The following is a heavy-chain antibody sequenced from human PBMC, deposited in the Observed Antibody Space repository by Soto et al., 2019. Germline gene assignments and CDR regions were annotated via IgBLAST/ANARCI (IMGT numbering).Heavy chain of an antibody. Sequence: SETLSLTCTVSGGSISSYYWSWMRQPPGKGLEWIGYIYYSGSTNYNPSLKSRVTISVDTSKNQFSLKLSSVTAADTAVYYCARGYSSSGEDWFDPWGQGTLVTVSS. CDR2: IYYSGST. D-gene: IGHD6-13*01. V-gene: IGHV4-59*01. CDR1: GGSISSYY. J-gene: IGHJ5*02. CDR3: ARGYSSSGEDWFDP.